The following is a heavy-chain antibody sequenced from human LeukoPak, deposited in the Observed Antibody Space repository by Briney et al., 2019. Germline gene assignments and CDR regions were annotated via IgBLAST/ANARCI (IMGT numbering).Heavy chain of an antibody. D-gene: IGHD3-3*01. J-gene: IGHJ4*02. Sequence: GGSLRLSCAASGFTFSTYWMSWVRQAPGRGLEWVANIKQDGSDKNYVDSVKGRFTISRDNAKNSLYLQMNSLRAEDTAVYYCARAVTIFGVVILDYWGQGTLVTVSS. CDR1: GFTFSTYW. CDR3: ARAVTIFGVVILDY. CDR2: IKQDGSDK. V-gene: IGHV3-7*01.